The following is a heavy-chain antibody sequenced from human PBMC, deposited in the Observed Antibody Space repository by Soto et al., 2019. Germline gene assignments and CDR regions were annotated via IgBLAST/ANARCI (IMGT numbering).Heavy chain of an antibody. CDR2: ISAYNGNT. CDR1: GYTFTSYG. V-gene: IGHV1-18*04. CDR3: AREGPGIVAAGTLYY. D-gene: IGHD6-13*01. J-gene: IGHJ4*02. Sequence: ASVKVSCKAAGYTFTSYGISWVRQAPGQGLEWMGWISAYNGNTNYAQKLQGRVTMTTDTSTSTAYMELRSLRSDDTAVYYCAREGPGIVAAGTLYYWGQGTLVTVSS.